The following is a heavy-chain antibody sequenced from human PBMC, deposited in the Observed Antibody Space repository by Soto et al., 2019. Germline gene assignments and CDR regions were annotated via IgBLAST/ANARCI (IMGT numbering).Heavy chain of an antibody. Sequence: EVQLVESGGGLVQPGRSMRLSCAASGFTFDDYAMHWVRQAPGKGLEWVSGISWNSGSIGYADSVKGRFTISRDNAKNSLYLQMNSLRAEDTALYYCAKCPTSSSSGGDYWGQGTLVTVSS. V-gene: IGHV3-9*01. CDR1: GFTFDDYA. J-gene: IGHJ4*02. CDR3: AKCPTSSSSGGDY. CDR2: ISWNSGSI. D-gene: IGHD6-6*01.